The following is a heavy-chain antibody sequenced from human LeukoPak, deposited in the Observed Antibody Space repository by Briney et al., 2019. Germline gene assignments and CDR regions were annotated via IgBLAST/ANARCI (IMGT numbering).Heavy chain of an antibody. V-gene: IGHV3-23*01. CDR2: ISAHGDDT. Sequence: GGSLRLSCAASGFTFSNYDMSWVRQVPGKGLEWVSAISAHGDDTYYIDSVRGRFPISRDNSKNTLYLQMNSLRAEDTAVYYCAKVSHWGSGTYYHGMDVWGQGTPVAVSS. CDR3: AKVSHWGSGTYYHGMDV. CDR1: GFTFSNYD. D-gene: IGHD3-10*01. J-gene: IGHJ6*02.